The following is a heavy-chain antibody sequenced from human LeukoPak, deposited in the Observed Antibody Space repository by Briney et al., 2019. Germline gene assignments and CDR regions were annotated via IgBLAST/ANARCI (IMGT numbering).Heavy chain of an antibody. V-gene: IGHV3-48*01. CDR1: GFTFSSYS. J-gene: IGHJ4*02. CDR3: ASSLPLLFDY. Sequence: RPGGSLRLSCAASGFTFSSYSMTWVRQAPGKGLEWVSYISSSSSTIYYADSVKGRFTISRDNAKNSLYLQMNSLRAEDTAVYYCASSLPLLFDYWGQGTLVTVSS. CDR2: ISSSSSTI.